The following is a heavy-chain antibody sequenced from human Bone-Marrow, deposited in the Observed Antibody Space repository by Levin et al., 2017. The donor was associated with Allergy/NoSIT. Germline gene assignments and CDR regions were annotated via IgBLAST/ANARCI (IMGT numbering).Heavy chain of an antibody. D-gene: IGHD3-9*01. CDR2: ISGSGGRT. V-gene: IGHV3-23*01. J-gene: IGHJ4*02. Sequence: GGSLRLSCAGSGFRFSSYTMSWVRQAPGKGLEWVADISGSGGRTYYADSVKGRFTISRDNSKNTLYLQMNTLRDEDTAVYYCAKELGAQEDHDFLTGLFDYWGQGNLVTVSS. CDR1: GFRFSSYT. CDR3: AKELGAQEDHDFLTGLFDY.